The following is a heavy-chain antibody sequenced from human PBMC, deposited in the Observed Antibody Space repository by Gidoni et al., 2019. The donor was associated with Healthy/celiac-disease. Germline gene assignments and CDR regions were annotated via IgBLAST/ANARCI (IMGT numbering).Heavy chain of an antibody. D-gene: IGHD3-3*01. CDR2: IYYSGST. J-gene: IGHJ4*02. CDR1: GGSISSGGYY. V-gene: IGHV4-31*03. CDR3: ARVRRAGVVIFDY. Sequence: QVQLQESAPGLVNPSQTLSLTCTVSGGSISSGGYYWSWIRQHPGKGREWIGYIYYSGSTYYNPSLKSRVTISVDTSKNQFSLKLSSVTAADTAVYYCARVRRAGVVIFDYWGQGTLVTVSS.